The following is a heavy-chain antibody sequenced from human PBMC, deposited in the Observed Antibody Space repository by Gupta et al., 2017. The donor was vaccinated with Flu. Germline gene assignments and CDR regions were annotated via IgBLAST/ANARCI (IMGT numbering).Heavy chain of an antibody. CDR2: IWYDGSNK. CDR1: GFTFRSYG. D-gene: IGHD3-16*01. V-gene: IGHV3-33*01. Sequence: QVQLVEFGGGVVQPGRSLRLSGAASGFTFRSYGMHWVRQAPGKGLEWVAVIWYDGSNKYYADSVKGRFTISRDNSKNTLYLQMNSLRAEDTAVYYCARDGGTVYYYGMDVWGQGTTVTVSS. CDR3: ARDGGTVYYYGMDV. J-gene: IGHJ6*02.